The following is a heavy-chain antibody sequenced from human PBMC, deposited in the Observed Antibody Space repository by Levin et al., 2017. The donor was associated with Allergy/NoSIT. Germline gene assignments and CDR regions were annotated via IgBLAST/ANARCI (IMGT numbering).Heavy chain of an antibody. J-gene: IGHJ4*02. CDR3: AAPIEAGGGWYFFDY. V-gene: IGHV3-23*01. D-gene: IGHD6-13*01. CDR2: IGGSHPGT. CDR1: GFPFNTYG. Sequence: GGSLRLSCAGSGFPFNTYGMSWVRQAPGKGLEWVSAIGGSHPGTYYADSVKGRFTISRDTSKNTLFLHMSSLRAEDTAIYYCAAPIEAGGGWYFFDYWGQGTGVTVSS.